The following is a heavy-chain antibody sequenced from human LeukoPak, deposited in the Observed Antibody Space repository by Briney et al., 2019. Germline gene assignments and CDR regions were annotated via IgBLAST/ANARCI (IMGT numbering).Heavy chain of an antibody. Sequence: PGGSLRLSCAASGFTFSSYSMNWVRQAPGKGLEWVSFIYTTGNTHNSDSVKGRSTISRDSSKNTLYLQMNSLRAEDTAVYYCARRAGDYSHPYDYWGQGTLVTVSS. CDR1: GFTFSSYS. J-gene: IGHJ4*02. V-gene: IGHV3-53*01. CDR2: IYTTGNT. CDR3: ARRAGDYSHPYDY. D-gene: IGHD3-22*01.